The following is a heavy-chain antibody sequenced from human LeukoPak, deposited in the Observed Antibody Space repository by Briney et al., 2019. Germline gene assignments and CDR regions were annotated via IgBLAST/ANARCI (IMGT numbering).Heavy chain of an antibody. CDR2: IYSGGNT. CDR3: ARASLSSHGYGWFFDQ. J-gene: IGHJ4*02. V-gene: IGHV3-53*01. Sequence: GGSPRHSPAVPGLTLKTTSLTRGPKGPRKGVGWGSMIYSGGNTHHADSVKGRCTISRDNSKNTVYLQVSSLGAEDTAVYYCARASLSSHGYGWFFDQWGQGALVTVSS. D-gene: IGHD5-18*01. CDR1: GLTLKTTS.